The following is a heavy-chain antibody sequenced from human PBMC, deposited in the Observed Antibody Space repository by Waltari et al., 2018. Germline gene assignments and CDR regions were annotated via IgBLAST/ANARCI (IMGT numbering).Heavy chain of an antibody. CDR2: IIPIFGTA. CDR3: ARTNYYDSSGTPGNFDY. J-gene: IGHJ4*02. D-gene: IGHD3-22*01. V-gene: IGHV1-69*01. CDR1: GGTFSSYA. Sequence: QVQLVQSGAEVKKPGSSVKVSCKASGGTFSSYAISWVRQAPGQGLEWMGGIIPIFGTANYAQKFQGRVTITADESTSTAYMELSSLRSEDTAVYYCARTNYYDSSGTPGNFDYWGQGTLVTVSS.